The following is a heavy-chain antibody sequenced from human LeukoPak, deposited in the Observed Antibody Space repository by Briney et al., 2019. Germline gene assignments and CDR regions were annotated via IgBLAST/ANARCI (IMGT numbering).Heavy chain of an antibody. J-gene: IGHJ5*02. V-gene: IGHV3-23*01. CDR1: GFTFSTYA. Sequence: GGSLRLSCAASGFTFSTYAMTWVRQAPGKGLEWVSAISGSGGRTYYADSVKGRFTISRDNSKNTLYLQMNSLRAEDTAVYYCAKGPYYYDSSGYSRRWFDPWGQATLVTVSS. CDR3: AKGPYYYDSSGYSRRWFDP. CDR2: ISGSGGRT. D-gene: IGHD3-22*01.